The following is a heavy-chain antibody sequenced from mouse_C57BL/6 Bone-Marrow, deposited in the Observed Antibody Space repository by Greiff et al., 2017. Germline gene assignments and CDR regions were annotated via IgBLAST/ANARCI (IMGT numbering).Heavy chain of an antibody. CDR2: IWSGGST. D-gene: IGHD2-4*01. J-gene: IGHJ3*01. CDR3: ARNGDYDGGAY. Sequence: VKLVESGPGLVQPSQSLSITCTVSGFSLTSYGVHWVRQSPGKGLEWLGVIWSGGSTDYNAAFISRLSLSKDNSKSQVFFKRNSLQADDTAIYYCARNGDYDGGAYWGQGTLVTVSA. CDR1: GFSLTSYG. V-gene: IGHV2-2*01.